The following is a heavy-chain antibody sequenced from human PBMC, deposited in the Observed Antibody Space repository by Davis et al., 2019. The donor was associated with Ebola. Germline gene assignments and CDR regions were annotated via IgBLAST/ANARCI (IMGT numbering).Heavy chain of an antibody. V-gene: IGHV3-11*01. CDR3: AKEPLVGDYGVDV. J-gene: IGHJ6*02. CDR2: ISSSGSAI. D-gene: IGHD6-6*01. CDR1: GFTVSSNY. Sequence: GESLKISCAASGFTVSSNYMSWVRQAPGKGLERVSYISSSGSAIYYADSVKGRFTISRDNSKNTVSLQMNSLGAEDTAVYCCAKEPLVGDYGVDVWGQGTTVTVSS.